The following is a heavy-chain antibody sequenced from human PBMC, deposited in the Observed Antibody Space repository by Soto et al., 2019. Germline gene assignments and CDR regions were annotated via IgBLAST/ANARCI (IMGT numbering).Heavy chain of an antibody. CDR1: GGSISSYY. Sequence: LSLTCTVSGGSISSYYWSWIRQPPGKGLEWIGYIYYSGSTNYNPSLKSRVTISVDTSKNQFSLKLSSVTAADTAVYYCAGIDYYDSSGYYFVWGQGTLVTVSS. J-gene: IGHJ4*02. D-gene: IGHD3-22*01. V-gene: IGHV4-59*01. CDR3: AGIDYYDSSGYYFV. CDR2: IYYSGST.